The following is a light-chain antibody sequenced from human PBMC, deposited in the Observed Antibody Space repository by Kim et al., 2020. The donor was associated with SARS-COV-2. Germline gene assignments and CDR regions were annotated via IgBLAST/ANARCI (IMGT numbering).Light chain of an antibody. CDR2: GIS. Sequence: EIVMTQSPATLSVSPGERATISCRASQPVSSKLAWYQHKPGQAPRLLIHGISTRATGVPARFSGSGSGTEFTLTISSLQFEDFAVYYCQQYYNWPPVTFGGGTKVEI. J-gene: IGKJ4*01. CDR3: QQYYNWPPVT. V-gene: IGKV3-15*01. CDR1: QPVSSK.